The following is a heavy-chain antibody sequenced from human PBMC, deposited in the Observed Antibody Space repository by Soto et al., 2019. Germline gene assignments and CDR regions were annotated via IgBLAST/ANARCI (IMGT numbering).Heavy chain of an antibody. J-gene: IGHJ6*02. CDR1: GFTFDDYA. CDR3: AKDKSYYYYGMDV. V-gene: IGHV3-9*01. Sequence: EVQLVESGGGLVQPGRSLRLSCAASGFTFDDYAMHWVRQAPGKGLEWVSGISWNSGSIDYADSVKGRFTISSDNAKNSLYLRMTSLRAADTALYYCAKDKSYYYYGMDVWGQGTTVTVSS. CDR2: ISWNSGSI.